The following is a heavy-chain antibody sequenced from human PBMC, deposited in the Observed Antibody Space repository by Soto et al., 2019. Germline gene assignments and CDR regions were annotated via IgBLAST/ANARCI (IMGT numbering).Heavy chain of an antibody. J-gene: IGHJ4*02. D-gene: IGHD6-13*01. CDR1: GFTFTSYG. CDR3: AKDPGYTSFSKYFVS. CDR2: ITGNAGST. V-gene: IGHV3-23*01. Sequence: GGSLRLSCVGSGFTFTSYGMGWVRQAPGKGLEWVSSITGNAGSTYYADSVKGRFTISRDNSKNTVYLQMNSLRAEDTAVYYCAKDPGYTSFSKYFVSWCQGTQVTVSS.